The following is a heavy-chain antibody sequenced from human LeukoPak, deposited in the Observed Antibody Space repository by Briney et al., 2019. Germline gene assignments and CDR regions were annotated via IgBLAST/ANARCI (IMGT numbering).Heavy chain of an antibody. D-gene: IGHD4-17*01. CDR3: ARHHSADYATWFDP. J-gene: IGHJ5*02. CDR1: GGSIRSSTYY. CDR2: IYYSGST. Sequence: SETLSLTCTVSGGSIRSSTYYWGWIRQPPGKGLEWIGSIYYSGSTYYNPSLKSRVTISVDTSKNQFSLKLSSVTAADTAVYYCARHHSADYATWFDPWGQGTLVTVSS. V-gene: IGHV4-39*01.